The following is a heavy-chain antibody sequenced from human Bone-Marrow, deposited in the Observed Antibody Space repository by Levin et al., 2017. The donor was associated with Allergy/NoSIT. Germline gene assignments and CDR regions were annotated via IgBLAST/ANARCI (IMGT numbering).Heavy chain of an antibody. Sequence: PGGSLRLSCAASGFTFSSYGMHWVRQAPGKGLEWVAVISYDGSNKYYADSVKGRFTISRDNSKNTLYLQMNSLRAEDTAVYYCAKERPPYCTSTSCYRGLYFDCWGQGTLVSVSA. J-gene: IGHJ4*02. CDR3: AKERPPYCTSTSCYRGLYFDC. CDR2: ISYDGSNK. CDR1: GFTFSSYG. V-gene: IGHV3-30*18. D-gene: IGHD2-2*01.